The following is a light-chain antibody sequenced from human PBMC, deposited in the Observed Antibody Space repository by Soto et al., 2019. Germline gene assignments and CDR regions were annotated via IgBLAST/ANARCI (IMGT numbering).Light chain of an antibody. V-gene: IGLV2-23*02. CDR3: CSYAGSSTPYV. Sequence: QSYLTKPASVSGSPGQSVTISWHGTSSDGGSYNLVSWYQQHPGKAPKLMIYEVSKRPSGVSNRFSGPKSGNTASLTISGLQAEDEADYYCCSYAGSSTPYVFGTGTKVTVL. CDR2: EVS. CDR1: SSDGGSYNL. J-gene: IGLJ1*01.